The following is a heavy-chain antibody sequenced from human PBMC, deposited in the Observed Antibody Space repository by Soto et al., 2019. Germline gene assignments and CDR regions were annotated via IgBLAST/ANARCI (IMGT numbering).Heavy chain of an antibody. CDR1: GGSVSSGSYY. J-gene: IGHJ5*02. D-gene: IGHD2-2*01. CDR3: ARSSGVPAEYNWFDP. V-gene: IGHV4-30-4*08. CDR2: IYYSGST. Sequence: SETLSLTCTVSGGSVSSGSYYWSWIRQPPGKGLEWIGYIYYSGSTYYNPSLKSRVTISVDTSKNQFSLKLSSVTAADTAVYYCARSSGVPAEYNWFDPWGQGTLVNVSS.